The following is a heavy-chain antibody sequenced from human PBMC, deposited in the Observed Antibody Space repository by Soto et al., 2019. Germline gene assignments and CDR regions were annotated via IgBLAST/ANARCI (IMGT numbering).Heavy chain of an antibody. CDR3: ARDYSSGSSGGYYYYGMDV. J-gene: IGHJ6*02. Sequence: ASVKVSCKASGYTFTSYGISWVRQSPGQGLEWMGWISAYNGNTNYAQKLQGRVTMTTDTSTSTANMELRSLRSDDTAVYYCARDYSSGSSGGYYYYGMDVWGQGTTVTVSS. CDR1: GYTFTSYG. CDR2: ISAYNGNT. D-gene: IGHD6-19*01. V-gene: IGHV1-18*01.